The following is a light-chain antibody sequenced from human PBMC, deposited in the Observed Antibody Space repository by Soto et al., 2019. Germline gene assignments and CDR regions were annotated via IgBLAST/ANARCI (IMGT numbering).Light chain of an antibody. V-gene: IGKV3-20*01. CDR1: QSVNNNF. Sequence: EIVLTQSPATLSMSPGERASLFCRASQSVNNNFLAWYQQRPGQAPRLLVFGASSRAAGIPERFRGSGAGTDFALTVSRLEPEDFAVYYCQQYGSSPATFGQGTKVDIK. CDR3: QQYGSSPAT. J-gene: IGKJ1*01. CDR2: GAS.